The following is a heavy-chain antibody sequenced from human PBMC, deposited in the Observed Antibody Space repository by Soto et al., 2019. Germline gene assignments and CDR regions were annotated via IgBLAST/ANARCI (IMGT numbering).Heavy chain of an antibody. CDR2: IYHSGST. J-gene: IGHJ4*02. D-gene: IGHD5-12*01. Sequence: SGTLSLTCAVSSGSISSSNWWSWVRQPPGEGLEWIGEIYHSGSTNYNPALKSRVTLSVDKSKNQFSLKLSSVTAADTAVYYCARQVSATTYFDYWGQGTLVTVS. CDR3: ARQVSATTYFDY. V-gene: IGHV4-4*02. CDR1: SGSISSSNW.